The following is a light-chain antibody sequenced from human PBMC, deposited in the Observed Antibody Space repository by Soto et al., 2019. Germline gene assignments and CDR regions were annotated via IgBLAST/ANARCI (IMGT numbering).Light chain of an antibody. J-gene: IGKJ4*01. V-gene: IGKV3-11*01. CDR2: DAS. Sequence: EIVLTQSPATLSLSPGERAALSCRASQSVSSYLAWYQQKPGQAPRLLIYDASKRPPGIPARFTGSGSGTDFTLTISSLEPEDFAVYFCQQRSSWPSTFGGGTKVEI. CDR3: QQRSSWPST. CDR1: QSVSSY.